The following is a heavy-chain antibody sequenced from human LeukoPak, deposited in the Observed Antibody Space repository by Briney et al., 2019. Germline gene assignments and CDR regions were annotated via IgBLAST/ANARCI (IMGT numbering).Heavy chain of an antibody. V-gene: IGHV4-4*07. CDR2: IYTSGST. CDR1: GGSISSYY. D-gene: IGHD3-3*01. Sequence: SETLSLTCTVSGGSISSYYWSWIRQPAGKGLEWIGRIYTSGSTNYNPSLKSRVTMSVDTSMNQFSLKLSSVTAADTAVYYCARDPARITLFGVGEGEYAFDIWGQGTMVTVSS. CDR3: ARDPARITLFGVGEGEYAFDI. J-gene: IGHJ3*02.